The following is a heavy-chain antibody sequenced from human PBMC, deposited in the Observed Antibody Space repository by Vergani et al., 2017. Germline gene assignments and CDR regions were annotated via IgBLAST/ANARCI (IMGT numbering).Heavy chain of an antibody. Sequence: QVQLQESGPGLVKPSQTLSLTCTVSGGSISSGTYYWSWIRQPAGKGLEWIGRIYTSGNTNYNPSLKSRVTISVDTSKNQFSLKLSSVTAADTAVYYCARDGVGGKYGSGSFDYWGQGTLVTASS. J-gene: IGHJ4*02. CDR3: ARDGVGGKYGSGSFDY. D-gene: IGHD3-10*01. V-gene: IGHV4-61*02. CDR1: GGSISSGTYY. CDR2: IYTSGNT.